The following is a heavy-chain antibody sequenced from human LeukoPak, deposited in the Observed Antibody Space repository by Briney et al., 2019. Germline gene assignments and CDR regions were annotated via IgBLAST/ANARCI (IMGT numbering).Heavy chain of an antibody. CDR3: ASTSGWYEPIDY. D-gene: IGHD6-19*01. CDR1: GFTFSSYG. CDR2: IWYDGSNK. J-gene: IGHJ4*02. V-gene: IGHV3-33*01. Sequence: GGSLRLSCEASGFTFSSYGMHWVRQAPGKGLEWGAVIWYDGSNKYYADSVKGRFTISRDNSKNTLYLQMNSLRAEDTAVYYCASTSGWYEPIDYWGQGTLVTVSS.